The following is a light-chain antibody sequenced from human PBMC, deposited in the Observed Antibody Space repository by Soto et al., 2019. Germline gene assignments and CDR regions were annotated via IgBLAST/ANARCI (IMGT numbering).Light chain of an antibody. Sequence: EIVLTQSPATLSLSPGERATLSCRASRSFASSYLAWYQHKPGQAPRLLIYAASSRATGIPDRVIGSGSGTDFTLTISRLEPYDSAVYYCHHYDSSPPYTFGQGTNLEIK. CDR2: AAS. CDR1: RSFASSY. CDR3: HHYDSSPPYT. J-gene: IGKJ2*01. V-gene: IGKV3-20*01.